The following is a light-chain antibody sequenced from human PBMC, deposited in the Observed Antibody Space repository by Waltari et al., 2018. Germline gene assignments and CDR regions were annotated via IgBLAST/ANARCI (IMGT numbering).Light chain of an antibody. CDR3: GTWDNSLSGGV. J-gene: IGLJ3*02. CDR2: END. CDR1: NSNFGNDY. V-gene: IGLV1-51*02. Sequence: QSVLTQPPPVSPAPGQKVTISCSGGNSNFGNDYVSWYQQLPGTAPNLLIYENDKRPSGIPDRFSGSKSGTSATLAITGLQSGDEANYYCGTWDNSLSGGVFGGGTWLTVL.